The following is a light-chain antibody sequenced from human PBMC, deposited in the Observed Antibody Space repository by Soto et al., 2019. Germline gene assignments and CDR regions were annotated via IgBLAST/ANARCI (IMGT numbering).Light chain of an antibody. CDR1: SSDVGAYNY. CDR3: TSYGGKCSRWKG. J-gene: IGLJ1*01. Sequence: QSVLTQPPSASGSPGQSVTISCTGTSSDVGAYNYVSWYQQLPGKAPKLIIYEVSKRPSGVPDRFSGSKSGNTASLTVSGLQAEKVADYNCTSYGGKCSRWKGFG. CDR2: EVS. V-gene: IGLV2-8*01.